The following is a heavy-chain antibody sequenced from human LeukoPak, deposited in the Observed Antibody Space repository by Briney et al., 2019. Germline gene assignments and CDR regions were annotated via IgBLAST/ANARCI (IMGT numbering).Heavy chain of an antibody. CDR3: ARDGVDTVTTETYYYYYYGMDV. CDR2: ISSNGGST. V-gene: IGHV3-64*01. Sequence: GGSLRLSCAASGFTFSSYAMHWVRQAPGKGLEYVSAISSNGGSTYYANSVKGRFTISRDNSKNTLYLQMGSLRAEDMAVYYCARDGVDTVTTETYYYYYYGMDVWGQGTTVTVSS. CDR1: GFTFSSYA. J-gene: IGHJ6*02. D-gene: IGHD4-17*01.